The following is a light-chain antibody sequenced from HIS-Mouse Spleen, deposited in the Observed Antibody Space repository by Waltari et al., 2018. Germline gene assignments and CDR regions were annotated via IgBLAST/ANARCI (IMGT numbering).Light chain of an antibody. CDR1: SSDVGRYNL. CDR2: EGS. Sequence: QSALTQPASVSGSPGPSITIPSTGTSSDVGRYNLVSWYQQHPGKAPKLMIYEGSKRPSGVSNRFSGSKSGNTASLTISGLQAEDEADYYCCSYAGSSTFDWVFGGGTKLTVL. J-gene: IGLJ3*02. CDR3: CSYAGSSTFDWV. V-gene: IGLV2-23*03.